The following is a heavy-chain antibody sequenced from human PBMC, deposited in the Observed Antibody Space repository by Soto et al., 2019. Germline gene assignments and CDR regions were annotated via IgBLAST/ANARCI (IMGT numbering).Heavy chain of an antibody. Sequence: QVQLVESGGGVVQPGRSLRLSCAASGFTFSTYAMHWVRQAPGKGLEWVAVILYDGSKKDYADSVKGRFTISRDNSKNTLYLQMNSLRAEDTAVYYCARVNIAWYDVGAMDVWGQGTTVTVSS. J-gene: IGHJ6*02. CDR2: ILYDGSKK. CDR3: ARVNIAWYDVGAMDV. V-gene: IGHV3-30-3*01. D-gene: IGHD1-1*01. CDR1: GFTFSTYA.